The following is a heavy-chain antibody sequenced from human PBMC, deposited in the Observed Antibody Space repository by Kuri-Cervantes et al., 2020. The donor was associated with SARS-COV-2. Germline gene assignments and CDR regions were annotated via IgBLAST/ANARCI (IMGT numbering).Heavy chain of an antibody. CDR1: GGSFSGYY. J-gene: IGHJ4*02. CDR3: ARSKERRYCSSTSCSGGTDY. D-gene: IGHD2-2*01. V-gene: IGHV4-34*01. CDR2: INHSGST. Sequence: GSLRLSCAVYGGSFSGYYWSWIRQPPGKGLEWIGEINHSGSTNYNPSLKGRVTISVDTSKNQFSLKLSSVTAADTAVYYCARSKERRYCSSTSCSGGTDYWGQGTLVTVSS.